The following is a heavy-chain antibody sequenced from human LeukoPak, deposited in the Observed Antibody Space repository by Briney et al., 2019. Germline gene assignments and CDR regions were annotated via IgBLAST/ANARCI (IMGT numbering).Heavy chain of an antibody. Sequence: GGSLRLSCAASGLTFSRYGMSWVRQAPGKGLEWVSAISGSGGRTYYADSVKGRFTISRDNSKNTLYLQMNSLRAEDTAVYNCAKGDFYGSGRDYYYYIDVWGKGTTVTISS. J-gene: IGHJ6*03. CDR1: GLTFSRYG. D-gene: IGHD3-10*01. CDR2: ISGSGGRT. V-gene: IGHV3-23*01. CDR3: AKGDFYGSGRDYYYYIDV.